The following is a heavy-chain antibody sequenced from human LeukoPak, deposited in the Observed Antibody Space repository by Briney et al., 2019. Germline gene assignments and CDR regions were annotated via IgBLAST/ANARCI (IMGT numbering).Heavy chain of an antibody. V-gene: IGHV3-23*01. D-gene: IGHD3-16*01. CDR3: AKALWGDNMNAFDM. CDR1: GFTFSSYG. Sequence: PGGSLRLSCAASGFTFSSYGMHWVRQAPGKGLEWVSVITSGGSTYNADSVKGRFTISRDNSKNTLYLQMNSLRAEDTAVYYCAKALWGDNMNAFDMWGQGTMVTVSS. CDR2: ITSGGST. J-gene: IGHJ3*02.